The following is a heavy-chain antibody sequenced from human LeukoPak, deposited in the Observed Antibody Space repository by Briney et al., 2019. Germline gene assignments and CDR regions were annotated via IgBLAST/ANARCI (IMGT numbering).Heavy chain of an antibody. CDR2: ISVNSGAI. CDR3: ARDFGFWSGYFDY. D-gene: IGHD3-3*01. J-gene: IGHJ4*02. CDR1: GFTFFTYN. Sequence: GGSLRLSCAASGFTFFTYNMNWVRQAPGKGLEWVSYISVNSGAIYYADSVKGRFTISRDNAQKSLYLQMNSLRVEDTAVYYCARDFGFWSGYFDYWGQGTLVTVSS. V-gene: IGHV3-48*01.